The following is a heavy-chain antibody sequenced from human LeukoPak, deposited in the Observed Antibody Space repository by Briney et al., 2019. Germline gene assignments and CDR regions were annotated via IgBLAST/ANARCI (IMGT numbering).Heavy chain of an antibody. CDR3: ARDNYDSSGYYQTFDY. Sequence: PGGSLRLSCAASGFTFSSYAMHWVRQAPGKGLEWVAVISYDGSNKYYADSVKGRFTISRDNSKNTLYLQMNSLRAEDTAVYYCARDNYDSSGYYQTFDYWGQGTLVTVSS. CDR2: ISYDGSNK. V-gene: IGHV3-30*04. J-gene: IGHJ4*02. CDR1: GFTFSSYA. D-gene: IGHD3-22*01.